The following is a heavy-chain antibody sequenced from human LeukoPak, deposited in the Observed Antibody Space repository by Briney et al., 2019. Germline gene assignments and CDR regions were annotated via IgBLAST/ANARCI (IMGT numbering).Heavy chain of an antibody. CDR2: IIPILGIA. J-gene: IGHJ4*02. CDR3: ARFEDQSGSYRF. D-gene: IGHD1-26*01. CDR1: GGTFSSYA. V-gene: IGHV1-69*04. Sequence: SVKVSCKASGGTFSSYAISWVRQAPGQGLEWMGRIIPILGIANYAQKFQGRVTITADKSTSTAYMELSSLRSEDTAVYYCARFEDQSGSYRFWGQGTLVTVSP.